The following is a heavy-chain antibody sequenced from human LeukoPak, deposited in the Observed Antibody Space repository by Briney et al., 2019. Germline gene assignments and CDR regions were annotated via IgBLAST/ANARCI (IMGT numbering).Heavy chain of an antibody. J-gene: IGHJ4*02. V-gene: IGHV3-74*01. CDR2: INSAESST. CDR1: GFTFSSYW. Sequence: GGSLRLSCAASGFTFSSYWMHWVRQAPGKGLVWVSRINSAESSTNYADSVKGRFTISRDNAKNTLYLQMNSLRAEDTAVYYCARGPAANRGNYYVGDYWGQGALVTVSS. D-gene: IGHD1-26*01. CDR3: ARGPAANRGNYYVGDY.